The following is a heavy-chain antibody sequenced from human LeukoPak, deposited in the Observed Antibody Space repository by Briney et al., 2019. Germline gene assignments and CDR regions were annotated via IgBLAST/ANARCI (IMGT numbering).Heavy chain of an antibody. CDR3: AKGRIVGALIN. CDR1: GFTFDDYA. Sequence: GGSLRLSCAASGFTFDDYAMHWVRQAPGKGLEWVSGISWNSGSIGYADSVKGRFTISRDNAKNSLYLQMNSLRAEDTALYYCAKGRIVGALINWGQGTLVTVSS. V-gene: IGHV3-9*01. J-gene: IGHJ4*02. D-gene: IGHD1-26*01. CDR2: ISWNSGSI.